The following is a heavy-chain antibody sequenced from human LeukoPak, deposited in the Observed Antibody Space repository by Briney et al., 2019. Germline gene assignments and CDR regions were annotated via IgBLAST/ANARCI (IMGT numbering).Heavy chain of an antibody. CDR2: INHSGST. V-gene: IGHV4-34*01. D-gene: IGHD5-12*01. CDR1: GGSISSYY. Sequence: SETLSLTCTVSGGSISSYYWSWIRQPPGKGLEWIGEINHSGSTNYNPSLKSRVTISVDTSKNQFSLKLSSVTAADTAVYYCARGGYHFFDYWGQGTLVTVSS. J-gene: IGHJ4*02. CDR3: ARGGYHFFDY.